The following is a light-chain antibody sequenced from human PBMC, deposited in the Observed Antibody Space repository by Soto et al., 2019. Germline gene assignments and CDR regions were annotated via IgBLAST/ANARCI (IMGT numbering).Light chain of an antibody. J-gene: IGKJ1*01. CDR3: QRYNNWPRS. Sequence: EIVMTQSPATLSVSPGERATLSCSASQSVSSNLAWYQQNSGQATRLLIYGASTRATGIPDRFSGGGSGTAVSLIISSLKAEGFAVSYCQRYNNWPRSFVEGTKVEIK. V-gene: IGKV3-15*01. CDR1: QSVSSN. CDR2: GAS.